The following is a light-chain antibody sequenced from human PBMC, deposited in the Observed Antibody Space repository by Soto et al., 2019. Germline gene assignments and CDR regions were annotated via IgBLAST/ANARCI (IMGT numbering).Light chain of an antibody. CDR2: GAS. CDR3: QQYGSSHT. CDR1: QSLRSS. Sequence: ETMMTQSPDTLSVSLGESATLSCRASQSLRSSLAWYQQKPGQXPXXLIYGASSRATGIPDRFSGSGSGTDFTLTISRMEPEDSAVDDCQQYGSSHTFGQGTRLEIK. J-gene: IGKJ5*01. V-gene: IGKV3-20*01.